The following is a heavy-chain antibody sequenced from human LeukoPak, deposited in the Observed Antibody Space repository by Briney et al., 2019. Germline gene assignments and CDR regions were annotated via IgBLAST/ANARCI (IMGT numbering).Heavy chain of an antibody. CDR2: IRFDGSNT. V-gene: IGHV3-30*02. J-gene: IGHJ4*02. CDR3: ASLEGRDYYDSSGYYYQDY. Sequence: GGSLRLSCAASGFTFSSYAMSWVRQAPGKGLEWVAFIRFDGSNTYYSDSVKGRFTISRDNSNDTVHLHLNSLRAEDTAVYYCASLEGRDYYDSSGYYYQDYWGQGTLVTVSS. CDR1: GFTFSSYA. D-gene: IGHD3-22*01.